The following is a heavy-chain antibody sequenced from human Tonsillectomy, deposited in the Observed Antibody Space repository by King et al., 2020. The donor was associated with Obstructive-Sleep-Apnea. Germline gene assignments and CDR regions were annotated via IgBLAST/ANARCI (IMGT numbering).Heavy chain of an antibody. V-gene: IGHV5-10-1*03. CDR1: GYNFIGYW. Sequence: VQLVESGAEVKKPGESLRMSCKGSGYNFIGYWISWVRQMPGKGLEWMGRIDPSESSSNYSPSFQGHGTISVDKSISTAYLQWSSLKASDTAMYYCARHVRDYGMDVWGQGTTVTVSS. CDR2: IDPSESSS. J-gene: IGHJ6*02. CDR3: ARHVRDYGMDV.